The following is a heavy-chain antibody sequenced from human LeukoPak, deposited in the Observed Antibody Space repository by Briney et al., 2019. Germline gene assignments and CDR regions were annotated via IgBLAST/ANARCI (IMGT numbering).Heavy chain of an antibody. CDR3: ARLQGDKWFGGPYYFDY. D-gene: IGHD3-10*01. V-gene: IGHV4-59*08. Sequence: PSETLSLTCTVSGGSISSYYWSWIRQPPGKGLEWIGYIYYSGSTNYNPSLKSRVTISVDTSKNQFSLKLSSVTAADTAVYYCARLQGDKWFGGPYYFDYWGQGTLVTVSS. CDR1: GGSISSYY. CDR2: IYYSGST. J-gene: IGHJ4*02.